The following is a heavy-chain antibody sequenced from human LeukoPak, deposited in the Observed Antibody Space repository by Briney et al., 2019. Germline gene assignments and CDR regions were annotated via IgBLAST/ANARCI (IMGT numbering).Heavy chain of an antibody. Sequence: GGSLRLSCAASEFTISSYGMSWVRQAPGKGLEWVSSISGSGGSTQYADSVQGRFAISRDNSKNTLYLQMNSLRVEDTAMYFCARDPNGDYIGTFDMRGRGTMVSVSS. CDR1: EFTISSYG. J-gene: IGHJ3*02. V-gene: IGHV3-23*01. D-gene: IGHD4-17*01. CDR2: ISGSGGST. CDR3: ARDPNGDYIGTFDM.